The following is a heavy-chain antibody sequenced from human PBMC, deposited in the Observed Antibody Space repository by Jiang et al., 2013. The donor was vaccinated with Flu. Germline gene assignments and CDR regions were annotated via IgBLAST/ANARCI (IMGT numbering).Heavy chain of an antibody. V-gene: IGHV4-39*01. CDR1: GGSVSSGSYY. J-gene: IGHJ4*02. Sequence: PGLVKPSETLSLTCTVSGGSVSSGSYYWGWIRQPPGKGLEWIGTIYYSGSTSYNPSLRSRVTISVDMSRNQFFLQVNSVSATDTAVYYCARGVTLIQGALHWGQGTLVTVSS. D-gene: IGHD3-10*01. CDR2: IYYSGST. CDR3: ARGVTLIQGALH.